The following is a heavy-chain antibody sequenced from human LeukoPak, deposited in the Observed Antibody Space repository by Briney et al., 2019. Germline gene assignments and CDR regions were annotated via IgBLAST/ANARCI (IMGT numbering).Heavy chain of an antibody. CDR2: ISSSGSTI. Sequence: PGGSLRLSCAASKFTFSDYYMSWIRQAPGKGLEWVSYISSSGSTIYYADSVKGRFTISRDNAKNSLYLQMNSLRAEDTAVYYCARVGFFGILWSGESYYFDYWGQGTLVTVSS. D-gene: IGHD3-10*01. CDR3: ARVGFFGILWSGESYYFDY. J-gene: IGHJ4*02. CDR1: KFTFSDYY. V-gene: IGHV3-11*01.